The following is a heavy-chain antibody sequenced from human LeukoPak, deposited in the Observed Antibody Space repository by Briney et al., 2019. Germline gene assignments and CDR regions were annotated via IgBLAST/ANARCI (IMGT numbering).Heavy chain of an antibody. CDR3: ARGRQDVTMIVVVMTAVSYYLDV. D-gene: IGHD3-22*01. V-gene: IGHV4-34*01. CDR2: INHSGST. CDR1: GGSFSGYY. J-gene: IGHJ6*03. Sequence: SETLSLTCAVYGGSFSGYYWSWIRQPPGKGLEWIGEINHSGSTNYNPSLKSRVTISVDTSKNQFSLKLSSVTAADTAVYYCARGRQDVTMIVVVMTAVSYYLDVWGKGTTVTVSS.